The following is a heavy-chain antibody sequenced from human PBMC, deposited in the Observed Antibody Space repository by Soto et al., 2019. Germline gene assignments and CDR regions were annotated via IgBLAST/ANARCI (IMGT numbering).Heavy chain of an antibody. D-gene: IGHD1-26*01. CDR3: ARAPTIVGATRWFDP. J-gene: IGHJ5*02. V-gene: IGHV1-69*15. Sequence: QVQLVQSGAEVKQPVSSVKVSCKVFGDTFSRYAISWVRQAPGQRLEWMGSILPMFGSANYAQKLQGRVKITADEARSTADGERSRRGSEDTAGCCGARAPTIVGATRWFDPWGQGTLVIVSA. CDR2: ILPMFGSA. CDR1: GDTFSRYA.